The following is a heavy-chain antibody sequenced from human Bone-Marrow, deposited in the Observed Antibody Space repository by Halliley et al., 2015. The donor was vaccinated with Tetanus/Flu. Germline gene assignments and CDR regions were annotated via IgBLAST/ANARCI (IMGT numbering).Heavy chain of an antibody. CDR2: IFPNAFDA. CDR3: ARQYYYGSLDL. Sequence: QLVQSVAEVKKPGESLKISCRGFGYSFTSYWIGWVRQMPGKGLEWMGLIFPNAFDARYSPSLQGQVTLSVDKSTSTAYLEWSSLKASDTAIYYCARQYYYGSLDLWGQGTTVTVSS. J-gene: IGHJ6*02. D-gene: IGHD3-10*01. V-gene: IGHV5-51*01. CDR1: GYSFTSYW.